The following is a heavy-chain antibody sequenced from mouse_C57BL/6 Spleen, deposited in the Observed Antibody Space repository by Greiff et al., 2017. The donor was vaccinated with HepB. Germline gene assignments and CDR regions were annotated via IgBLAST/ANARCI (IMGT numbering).Heavy chain of an antibody. CDR1: GYTFTSYW. CDR3: ARSGVTTASYY. J-gene: IGHJ2*01. V-gene: IGHV1-55*01. Sequence: QVQLQQPGAELVKPGASVKMSCKASGYTFTSYWITWVKQRPGQGLEWIGDIYPGSGSTNYNQKFKGKATLTVDTSSSTAYMQLSSLTSEDSAVYYCARSGVTTASYYWGQGTTLTVSS. CDR2: IYPGSGST. D-gene: IGHD2-2*01.